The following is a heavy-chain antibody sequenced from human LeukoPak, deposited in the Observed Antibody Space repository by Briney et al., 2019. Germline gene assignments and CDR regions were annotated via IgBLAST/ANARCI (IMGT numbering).Heavy chain of an antibody. J-gene: IGHJ4*02. Sequence: ASVKVSCKASGGTFSSYAISWVRQAPGQGLEWMGRIIPIFGTANYAQKFQGRVTITTDESTSTAYMELSSLRSEDTAVYYCARTPSGIAVAEDYRGQGTLVTVSS. D-gene: IGHD6-19*01. CDR2: IIPIFGTA. V-gene: IGHV1-69*05. CDR1: GGTFSSYA. CDR3: ARTPSGIAVAEDY.